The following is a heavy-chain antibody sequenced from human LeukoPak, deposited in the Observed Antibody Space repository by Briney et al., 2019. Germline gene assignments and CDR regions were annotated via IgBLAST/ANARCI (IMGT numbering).Heavy chain of an antibody. CDR1: GGSISSYY. D-gene: IGHD3-10*01. V-gene: IGHV4-4*07. J-gene: IGHJ6*04. Sequence: SETLSLTCTVSGGSISSYYWSWIRQPAGKGLEWIGRIYTSGSTNYNPSLKSRVTMSVDTSKDQFSPKLSSVTAADTAVYYCARWMVRGVTNYYYYGMDVWGKGTTVTVSS. CDR2: IYTSGST. CDR3: ARWMVRGVTNYYYYGMDV.